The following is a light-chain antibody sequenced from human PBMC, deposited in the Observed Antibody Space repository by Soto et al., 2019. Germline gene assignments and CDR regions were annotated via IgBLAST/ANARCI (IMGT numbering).Light chain of an antibody. Sequence: DIQMTQSRSTLSPTVGDRVTITCRGSQSISTCFAWYGQKPGQAPKLLIYDASSLEVGVPARFSGSGSRTEFTLTISSLQPDDYGTYYCQQYYDFRTFGQGTKV. V-gene: IGKV1-5*01. CDR1: QSISTC. CDR2: DAS. CDR3: QQYYDFRT. J-gene: IGKJ1*01.